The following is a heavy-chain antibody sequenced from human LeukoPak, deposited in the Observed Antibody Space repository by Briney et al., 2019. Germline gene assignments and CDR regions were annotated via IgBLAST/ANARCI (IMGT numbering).Heavy chain of an antibody. CDR1: GFTFSGYG. V-gene: IGHV3-30*02. D-gene: IGHD4-23*01. CDR2: IHYDGSDK. CDR3: AKDLGNSFDY. J-gene: IGHJ4*02. Sequence: PGGSLRLSCAASGFTFSGYGMHWVRQAPGKGLEWVAFIHYDGSDKYYADSVKGRFTISRDNSKNTLYLQMNSLRAEDKAVYYCAKDLGNSFDYWGQGTLVPVSS.